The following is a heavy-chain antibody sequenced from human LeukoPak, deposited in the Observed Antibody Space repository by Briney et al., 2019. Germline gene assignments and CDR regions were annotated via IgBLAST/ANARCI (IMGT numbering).Heavy chain of an antibody. CDR1: RFIYSVYY. D-gene: IGHD3-10*01. V-gene: IGHV3-11*04. J-gene: IGHJ6*03. CDR3: ARVPEVWFGAVGYYMDV. Sequence: SLRLSCAPCRFIYSVYYKRCIRQARGEGREWLSYISSRGSTIFYAVSVKGRFTISRDNAKNSLYLQMNSLRAEDTAVYYCARVPEVWFGAVGYYMDVWGKGTTVTVSS. CDR2: ISSRGSTI.